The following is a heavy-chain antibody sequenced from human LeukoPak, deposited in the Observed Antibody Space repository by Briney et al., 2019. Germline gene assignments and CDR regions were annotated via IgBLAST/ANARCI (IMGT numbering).Heavy chain of an antibody. Sequence: GGSLRLSCAASGFTFSSYGMHWVRQAPGKGLEWVAVISYDGSNKCYADSVKGRFTISRDNSKNTLYLQMNSLRVEDTAVYYCARDQSSSWYVAWFDPWGQGTLVTVSS. CDR1: GFTFSSYG. J-gene: IGHJ5*02. CDR3: ARDQSSSWYVAWFDP. D-gene: IGHD6-13*01. CDR2: ISYDGSNK. V-gene: IGHV3-30*03.